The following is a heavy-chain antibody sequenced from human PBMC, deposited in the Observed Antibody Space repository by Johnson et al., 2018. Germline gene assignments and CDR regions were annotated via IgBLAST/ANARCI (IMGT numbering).Heavy chain of an antibody. CDR3: AREAGGLWSSPGNMDV. CDR2: ISSNGGST. Sequence: VQLVQSGGGLVQPGGSLRLSCAASGFTFSSYAMHWVRQAPGKGLEYVSAISSNGGSTYYANSVKGRFTISRDNSKNTLYLQMGSLRAEDMAVYYCAREAGGLWSSPGNMDVGGKGTTVTVSS. J-gene: IGHJ6*03. CDR1: GFTFSSYA. V-gene: IGHV3-64*01. D-gene: IGHD2-21*01.